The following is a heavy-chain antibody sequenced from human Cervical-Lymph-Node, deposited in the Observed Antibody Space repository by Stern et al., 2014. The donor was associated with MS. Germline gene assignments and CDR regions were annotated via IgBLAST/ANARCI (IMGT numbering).Heavy chain of an antibody. V-gene: IGHV4-31*03. CDR3: ARYDYGGNLGFDY. D-gene: IGHD4-23*01. CDR1: GGSISSGGYY. Sequence: QVQLGQSGPGLVKPSQTLSLTCTVSGGSISSGGYYWSWIRQHPGKGLEXIGYIYYSGSTYYNPSLKSRVTISVDTSKNQFSLKLSSVTAADTAVYYCARYDYGGNLGFDYWGQGTLVTVSS. J-gene: IGHJ4*02. CDR2: IYYSGST.